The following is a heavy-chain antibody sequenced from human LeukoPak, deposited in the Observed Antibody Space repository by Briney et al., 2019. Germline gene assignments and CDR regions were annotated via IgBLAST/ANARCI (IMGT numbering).Heavy chain of an antibody. J-gene: IGHJ4*02. D-gene: IGHD3-22*01. CDR1: GGSISSSSYY. Sequence: SETLSLTCTVSGGSISSSSYYWGWIRQPPGKGLEWIGSIYYSGSPYYNPSLKSRVTISVDTSKNQFSLKLSSVTAADTAVYYCASTYYYDSSGPYWGRGTLVTVSS. CDR3: ASTYYYDSSGPY. V-gene: IGHV4-39*01. CDR2: IYYSGSP.